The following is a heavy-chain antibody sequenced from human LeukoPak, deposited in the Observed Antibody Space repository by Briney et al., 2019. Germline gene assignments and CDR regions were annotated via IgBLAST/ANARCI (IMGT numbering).Heavy chain of an antibody. CDR2: INSDGSST. CDR3: ARRDNYDY. CDR1: GFTLSGNW. D-gene: IGHD2-15*01. J-gene: IGHJ4*02. V-gene: IGHV3-74*01. Sequence: GVCLRLSCAASGFTLSGNWMHWVRQAPGKGLVWVSRINSDGSSTSYADSVKGRFTISRDNAKNTLYLQMNSLRAEDTAVYYCARRDNYDYWGQGTLVTVSS.